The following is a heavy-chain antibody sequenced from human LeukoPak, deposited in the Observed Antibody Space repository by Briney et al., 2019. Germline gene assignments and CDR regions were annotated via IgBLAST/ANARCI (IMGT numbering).Heavy chain of an antibody. CDR1: GFTFSSYW. CDR2: INTDGSTT. J-gene: IGHJ4*02. Sequence: PGGSLRLSCAASGFTFSSYWMHWVRQAPGKGLVWVSRINTDGSTTSYADPVKGRFTISRDNAKNTLYLQMNSLRAEDTAVYYCAIGARIAAAPSPIDYWGQGTLVPVSS. D-gene: IGHD6-13*01. V-gene: IGHV3-74*01. CDR3: AIGARIAAAPSPIDY.